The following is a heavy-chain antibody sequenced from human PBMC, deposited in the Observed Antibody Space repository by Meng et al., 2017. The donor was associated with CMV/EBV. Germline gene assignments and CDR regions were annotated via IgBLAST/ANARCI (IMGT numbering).Heavy chain of an antibody. Sequence: QVQLVQSGAEVKKPXXXXXVYCKASGGTFSSYAISWVRQAPGQGLEWMGGIIPIFGTANYAQKFQGRVTITADESTSTAYMELSSLRSEDTAVYYCARGGDGYKPARWGQGTLVTVSS. J-gene: IGHJ4*02. CDR3: ARGGDGYKPAR. D-gene: IGHD5-24*01. CDR2: IIPIFGTA. CDR1: GGTFSSYA. V-gene: IGHV1-69*12.